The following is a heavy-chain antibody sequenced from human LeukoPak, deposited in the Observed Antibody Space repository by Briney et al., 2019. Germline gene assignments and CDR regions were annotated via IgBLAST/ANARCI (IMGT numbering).Heavy chain of an antibody. D-gene: IGHD6-13*01. CDR3: ARGRYSSSWLQP. Sequence: SQTLSLTCAISGDSVSSNNAAWDWIRQSPSRGLEWLGRTYYRSKWFNDYAVSVKSRITINPDTSKNQFSLQLNSVTLEDTAVYYCARGRYSSSWLQPWGQGTLVTVSS. J-gene: IGHJ5*02. CDR2: TYYRSKWFN. CDR1: GDSVSSNNAA. V-gene: IGHV6-1*01.